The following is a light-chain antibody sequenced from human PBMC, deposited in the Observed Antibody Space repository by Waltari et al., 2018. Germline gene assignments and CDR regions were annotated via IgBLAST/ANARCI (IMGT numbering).Light chain of an antibody. Sequence: DIQMTQSPFSLSASVRDRVTITCRASQSINNYLNWYQKKPGKAPKLLIYAATSLQSGVPSRFSCSGSGTEFTLIIGSPQPEDFATYYCQQSYSTPYTFGQGTKLEI. CDR3: QQSYSTPYT. CDR1: QSINNY. V-gene: IGKV1-39*01. CDR2: AAT. J-gene: IGKJ2*01.